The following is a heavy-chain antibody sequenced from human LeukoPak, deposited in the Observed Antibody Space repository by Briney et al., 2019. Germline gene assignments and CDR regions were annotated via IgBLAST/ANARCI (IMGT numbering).Heavy chain of an antibody. J-gene: IGHJ4*02. Sequence: PGGSLRLSCAASGFTFSSYEMNWVRQAPGKGLEWVSYISSSSSYTNYADSVKGRSTISRDNAKNSLYLQMNSLRAEDTAVYYCARVPYYYDSSGSLLFDYWGQGTLVTVSS. CDR3: ARVPYYYDSSGSLLFDY. V-gene: IGHV3-21*05. CDR2: ISSSSSYT. D-gene: IGHD3-22*01. CDR1: GFTFSSYE.